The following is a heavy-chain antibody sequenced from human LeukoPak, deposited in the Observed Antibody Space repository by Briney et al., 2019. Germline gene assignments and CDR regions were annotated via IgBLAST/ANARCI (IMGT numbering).Heavy chain of an antibody. J-gene: IGHJ4*02. D-gene: IGHD3-9*01. CDR1: GYTFTSYG. V-gene: IGHV1-18*01. Sequence: GASVKVSCKASGYTFTSYGISWVRQAPGQGLEWMGWISAYNGNTNYAQKLQGRVTMTTATSTSTAYMELRSLRSDDTAVYYCARDGRYYDILTGYYNNHFDYWGQGTLVTVSS. CDR3: ARDGRYYDILTGYYNNHFDY. CDR2: ISAYNGNT.